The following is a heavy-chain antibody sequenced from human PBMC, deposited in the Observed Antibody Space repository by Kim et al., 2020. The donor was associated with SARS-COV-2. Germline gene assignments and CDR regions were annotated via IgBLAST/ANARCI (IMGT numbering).Heavy chain of an antibody. CDR2: IYHSGST. Sequence: SETLSLTCAVSGGSISSSNWWSWVRQPPGKGLEWIGEIYHSGSTNYNPSLKSRVTISVDKSKNQFSLKLSSVTAADTAVYYCARRRVATITGAFDIWGQGTMVTVSS. J-gene: IGHJ3*02. CDR3: ARRRVATITGAFDI. D-gene: IGHD5-12*01. V-gene: IGHV4-4*02. CDR1: GGSISSSNW.